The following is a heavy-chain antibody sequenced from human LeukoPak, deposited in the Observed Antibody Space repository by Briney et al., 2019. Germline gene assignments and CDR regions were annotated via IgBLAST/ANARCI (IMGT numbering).Heavy chain of an antibody. CDR1: GGSISSYY. J-gene: IGHJ4*02. CDR3: AISRGFPYFDY. D-gene: IGHD3-22*01. Sequence: SETLSLTCTVSGGSISSYYWSWIRQPPGKGLEWIGYIYYSGSTNYNPSLKSRVTISVDTSKNQFSLKLSSVTAADTAVYYCAISRGFPYFDYWGQGTLVTVSS. V-gene: IGHV4-59*01. CDR2: IYYSGST.